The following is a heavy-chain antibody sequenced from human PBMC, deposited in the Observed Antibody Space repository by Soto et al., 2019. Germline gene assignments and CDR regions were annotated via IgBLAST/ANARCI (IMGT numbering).Heavy chain of an antibody. Sequence: GGSLRLSCAASGFTFSNAWMSWVRQAPGKGLEWVGRIKSKTDGGTTDYAAPVKGRFTISRDDSKNTLYLQMNSLKTEDTAVYYCTTDLYYDFWRGSVWGQGTTVTVSS. J-gene: IGHJ6*02. CDR2: IKSKTDGGTT. CDR1: GFTFSNAW. CDR3: TTDLYYDFWRGSV. D-gene: IGHD3-3*01. V-gene: IGHV3-15*01.